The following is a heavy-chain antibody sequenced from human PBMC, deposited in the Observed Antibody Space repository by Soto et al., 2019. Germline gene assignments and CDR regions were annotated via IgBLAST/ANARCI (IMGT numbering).Heavy chain of an antibody. CDR2: TSGSGGST. CDR1: GFTFSNYA. CDR3: ARLGDIVVVPAARDYYGMDV. J-gene: IGHJ6*02. V-gene: IGHV3-23*01. Sequence: EVQLLESGGGLVQPGGSLRLSCAASGFTFSNYAMTWVRQAPGKGLEWVSATSGSGGSTYYADSVKGRFTISKDNSKNTLYLQMNSLRAEDTAVYYCARLGDIVVVPAARDYYGMDVWGQGTTVTVSS. D-gene: IGHD2-2*01.